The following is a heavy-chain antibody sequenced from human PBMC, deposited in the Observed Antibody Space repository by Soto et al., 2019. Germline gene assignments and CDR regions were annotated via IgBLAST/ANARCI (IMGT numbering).Heavy chain of an antibody. V-gene: IGHV1-18*01. CDR3: ARDLMPMEI. D-gene: IGHD2-2*01. Sequence: QVQLVQSGAEVKKPGASVKVSCKASGYTFTSYAISWVRQAPGQGLEWMGWISAYNGNTNYAQKLQGRVTMTTDTSTSTPSTELRSLTSDATAVYFCARDLMPMEIWGQGTMVTVSS. J-gene: IGHJ3*02. CDR2: ISAYNGNT. CDR1: GYTFTSYA.